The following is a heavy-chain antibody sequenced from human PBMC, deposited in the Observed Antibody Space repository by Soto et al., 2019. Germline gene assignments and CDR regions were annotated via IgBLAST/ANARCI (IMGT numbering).Heavy chain of an antibody. V-gene: IGHV3-23*01. D-gene: IGHD3-10*01. J-gene: IGHJ4*02. CDR1: GFTFSNFG. CDR2: MSGSGGRS. CDR3: AKDRGLWFGELGD. Sequence: EVQLLESGGGFVQPGGSLRLSCAASGFTFSNFGMSWVRQAPGKGLEWVSGMSGSGGRSYYGDSVKGRFTIARDSSKKTMYLLMNSLRADDTAVYFCAKDRGLWFGELGDWGQGTLVSVSS.